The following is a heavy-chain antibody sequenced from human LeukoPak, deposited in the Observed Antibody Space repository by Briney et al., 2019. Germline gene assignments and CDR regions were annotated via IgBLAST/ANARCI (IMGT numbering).Heavy chain of an antibody. CDR1: GYSFTSNY. J-gene: IGHJ4*02. V-gene: IGHV1-46*01. CDR3: ARSPGIAAAGLDY. CDR2: IYPRDGST. D-gene: IGHD6-13*01. Sequence: ASVKVSCKASGYSFTSNYIHWVRQAPGQGLEWMGMIYPRDGSTSYAQKFQGRVTITADESTSTAYMELSSLRSEDTAVYYCARSPGIAAAGLDYWGQGTLVTVSS.